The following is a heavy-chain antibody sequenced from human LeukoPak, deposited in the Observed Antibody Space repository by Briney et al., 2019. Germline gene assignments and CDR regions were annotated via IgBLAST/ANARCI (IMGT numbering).Heavy chain of an antibody. D-gene: IGHD3-10*01. Sequence: GGSLRLSCAASGFTFSSYGMHWVRQAPGKGLEWVAFIRYDGSNKYYADSVKGRFTISRDNSKNTLYLQMNSLRAEDTAVYYCARRLLWFGELSSWGQGTLVTVSS. V-gene: IGHV3-30*02. CDR3: ARRLLWFGELSS. CDR1: GFTFSSYG. J-gene: IGHJ5*02. CDR2: IRYDGSNK.